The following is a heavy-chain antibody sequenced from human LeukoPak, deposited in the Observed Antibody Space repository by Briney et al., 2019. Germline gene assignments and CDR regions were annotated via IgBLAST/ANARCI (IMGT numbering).Heavy chain of an antibody. Sequence: GGSLRLSCAASGFIFSNYGMHWVRQAPGRGLEWVAFIRFDGFNTYYADSVKGRFTISRDNAKNSLYLQMNSLRAEDTAVYYCARSVVGATGAFDIWGQGTMVTVSS. D-gene: IGHD1-26*01. V-gene: IGHV3-30*02. CDR3: ARSVVGATGAFDI. CDR1: GFIFSNYG. CDR2: IRFDGFNT. J-gene: IGHJ3*02.